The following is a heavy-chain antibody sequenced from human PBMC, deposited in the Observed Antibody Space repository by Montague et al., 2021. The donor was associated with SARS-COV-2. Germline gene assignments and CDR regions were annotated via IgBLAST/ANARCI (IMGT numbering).Heavy chain of an antibody. J-gene: IGHJ6*02. CDR3: ARERIEYSGYDLDYYYYGMDA. CDR2: IYHSGST. V-gene: IGHV4-4*02. Sequence: SETLSLTCAVSGGSISSSNWWSWVRQPPGKGLEWIGEIYHSGSTNYNPSLKSRVTISVDKSKNQFSLKLSSVTAADTAVYYCARERIEYSGYDLDYYYYGMDAWGQGTTVTVSS. D-gene: IGHD5-12*01. CDR1: GGSISSSNW.